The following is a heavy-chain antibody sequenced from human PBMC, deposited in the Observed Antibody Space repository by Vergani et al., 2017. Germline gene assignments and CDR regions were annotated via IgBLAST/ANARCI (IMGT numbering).Heavy chain of an antibody. Sequence: QVHLVESGGGVVQPGRSLTLSCVASGFSFRGHGMHWVRQAPGKGLEWVAVISNDGGNKYYADSVKGRFTIYKDTSVDMLSLQMNSLRPDDTAVYYGVGGGRGDHGDFWSRLGPWGQGTRVIVSS. D-gene: IGHD3-3*01. V-gene: IGHV3-30*03. J-gene: IGHJ5*02. CDR1: GFSFRGHG. CDR2: ISNDGGNK. CDR3: VGGGRGDHGDFWSRLGP.